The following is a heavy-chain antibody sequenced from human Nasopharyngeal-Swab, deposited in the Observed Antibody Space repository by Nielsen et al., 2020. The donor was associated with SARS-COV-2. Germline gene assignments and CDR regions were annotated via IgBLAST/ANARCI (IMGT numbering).Heavy chain of an antibody. V-gene: IGHV4-61*02. J-gene: IGHJ4*02. CDR2: IFTSGNT. CDR3: ARGDSYGDYFDY. CDR1: GASISSGSYY. D-gene: IGHD4-17*01. Sequence: SETLSLTCTVSGASISSGSYYWTWIRQPAGEGLEWIGRIFTSGNTHYNPSLKSRVTISIDTSNSQFSLQLSSVTAADTAVYYCARGDSYGDYFDYWGQGTLVTVSS.